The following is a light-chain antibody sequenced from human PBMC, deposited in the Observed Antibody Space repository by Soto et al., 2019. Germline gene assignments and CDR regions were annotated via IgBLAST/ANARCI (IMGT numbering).Light chain of an antibody. V-gene: IGLV1-51*01. CDR1: SSNIVSNY. J-gene: IGLJ2*01. CDR3: ATWDDSLSAVV. CDR2: ENN. Sequence: QSVLTQPPSVSAAPGQKVTISCSGSSSNIVSNYVSWYQHLPGTAPEFLIYENNKRASGIPDRFSASKSGMSATLDITGLQTGDEAKYYCATWDDSLSAVVFGGGTKLTVL.